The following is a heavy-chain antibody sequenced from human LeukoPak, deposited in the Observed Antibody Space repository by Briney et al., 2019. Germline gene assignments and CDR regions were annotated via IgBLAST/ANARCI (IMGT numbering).Heavy chain of an antibody. CDR1: GFTFTAYT. Sequence: GGSLRLSCSASGFTFTAYTMNWVRQAPGKGPEWVSYIDYGGSVTHYADSVRGRFTISRDNAENSLYLQMNSLRVEDTAVYYCTRDLEYWSQGVQVTVSS. CDR3: TRDLEY. V-gene: IGHV3-48*01. CDR2: IDYGGSVT. J-gene: IGHJ4*02.